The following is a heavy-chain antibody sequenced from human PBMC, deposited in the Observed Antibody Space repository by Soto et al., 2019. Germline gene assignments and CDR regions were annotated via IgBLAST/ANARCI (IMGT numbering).Heavy chain of an antibody. CDR1: GFTFSSYG. D-gene: IGHD4-4*01. J-gene: IGHJ6*02. Sequence: QVQLVESGGGVVQPGRSLRLSCAASGFTFSSYGMHWVRQAPGKGLEWVAVIWYDGSNKYYADSVKGRFTISRDNSKNTLYLQMNSLRAEAKAVYYCSRDTGSNYRNGDYYYYGKDVWGQGTTVTVSS. V-gene: IGHV3-33*01. CDR3: SRDTGSNYRNGDYYYYGKDV. CDR2: IWYDGSNK.